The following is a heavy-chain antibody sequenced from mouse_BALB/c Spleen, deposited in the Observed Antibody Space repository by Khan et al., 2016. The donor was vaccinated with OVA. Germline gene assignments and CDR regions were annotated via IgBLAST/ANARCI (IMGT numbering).Heavy chain of an antibody. V-gene: IGHV1-18*01. J-gene: IGHJ4*01. CDR1: GYTFPEYT. D-gene: IGHD3-3*01. CDR2: INPKNGGT. Sequence: EVQLQQSGPELVKPGASVKISCKTSGYTFPEYTVHRVKQSLGKSLDWIGVINPKNGGTAYNQKFKGKATLTVDKSSSTAYMEFRSLTSEDSAVYYCARDAGRYWGQGTSVTVAS. CDR3: ARDAGRY.